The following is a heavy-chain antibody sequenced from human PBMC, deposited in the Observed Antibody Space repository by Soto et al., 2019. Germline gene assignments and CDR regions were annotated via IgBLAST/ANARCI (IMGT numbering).Heavy chain of an antibody. Sequence: GGSLRLSCSASGFTFSSYPMHWVRQAPGKGLEYVSAITSNGGNTYYADSVKGRFTISRDNSKNTLFLQMTSLRAEDTAVYYCAKDDPYYDFWSGYYGMDVWGQGTTVTVSS. CDR3: AKDDPYYDFWSGYYGMDV. D-gene: IGHD3-3*01. J-gene: IGHJ6*02. CDR2: ITSNGGNT. V-gene: IGHV3-64D*06. CDR1: GFTFSSYP.